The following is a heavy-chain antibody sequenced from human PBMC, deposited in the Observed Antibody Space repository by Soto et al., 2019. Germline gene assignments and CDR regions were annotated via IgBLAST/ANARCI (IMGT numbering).Heavy chain of an antibody. CDR2: ITVGSSHI. D-gene: IGHD3-16*01. CDR3: SRSPEVGVRGAY. J-gene: IGHJ4*02. CDR1: GFPSSAYN. Sequence: VGSLRLSCTGSGFPSSAYNINWVRQAPGKGLEWVSSITVGSSHIYQPNSMKGRFTTSRDDAKNSVYLQIDSLRDEDTALYYCSRSPEVGVRGAYWGQGTLVTVSS. V-gene: IGHV3-21*01.